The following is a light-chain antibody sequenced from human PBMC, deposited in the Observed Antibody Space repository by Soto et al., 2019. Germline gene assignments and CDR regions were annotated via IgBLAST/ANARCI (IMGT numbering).Light chain of an antibody. CDR1: SSDVGSYDL. Sequence: QSALTQPASVSGSPGQSITISCTGTSSDVGSYDLVSWYQHHPGKAPKLMIYEGTKRPSGVSNPFSGSKSGNTASLTISGLQAEDDADYYCFSYAGSSTHVFGSGTKLTVL. CDR2: EGT. CDR3: FSYAGSSTHV. J-gene: IGLJ1*01. V-gene: IGLV2-23*01.